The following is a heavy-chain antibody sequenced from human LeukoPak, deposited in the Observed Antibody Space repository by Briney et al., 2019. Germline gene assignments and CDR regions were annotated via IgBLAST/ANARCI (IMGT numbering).Heavy chain of an antibody. Sequence: ASVKVSCKASGYTFTSYGISWVRQAPGQGLEWMGWISAYSGNTNYAQKLQGRVTMTTDTSTSTAYMELRSLRSDDTAVYYCARDRTRTGYSSGWYHDYWGQGTLVTVSS. CDR2: ISAYSGNT. V-gene: IGHV1-18*01. D-gene: IGHD6-19*01. J-gene: IGHJ4*02. CDR3: ARDRTRTGYSSGWYHDY. CDR1: GYTFTSYG.